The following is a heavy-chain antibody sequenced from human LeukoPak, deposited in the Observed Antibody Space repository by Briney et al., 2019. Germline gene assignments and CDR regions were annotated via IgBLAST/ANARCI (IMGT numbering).Heavy chain of an antibody. V-gene: IGHV3-23*01. Sequence: PGGSLRLALAAAGVSFSSDALSWGRQAPAKGLEWVSGISGSGGSTYYAASVKGRFTISRDNSKNTLYLQMNSLRAEDTAVYYCAKDRGGATNDYFDYWGQGTLVTVSS. CDR3: AKDRGGATNDYFDY. D-gene: IGHD1-26*01. J-gene: IGHJ4*02. CDR2: ISGSGGST. CDR1: GVSFSSDA.